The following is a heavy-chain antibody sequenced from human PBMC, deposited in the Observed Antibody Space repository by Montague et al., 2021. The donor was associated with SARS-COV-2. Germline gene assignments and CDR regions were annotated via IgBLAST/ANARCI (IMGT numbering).Heavy chain of an antibody. CDR3: ARDPLRYLDWLGRWYYYGMDV. J-gene: IGHJ6*02. CDR1: GGSISSYY. Sequence: SETLSLTCTVSGGSISSYYWSWIRQPPGKGLEWIGYIYYSGSTNYNPSPKSRVTISVDTSKNQFSLKLSSVTAADTAVYYCARDPLRYLDWLGRWYYYGMDVWGQGTTVTVSS. V-gene: IGHV4-59*12. D-gene: IGHD3-9*01. CDR2: IYYSGST.